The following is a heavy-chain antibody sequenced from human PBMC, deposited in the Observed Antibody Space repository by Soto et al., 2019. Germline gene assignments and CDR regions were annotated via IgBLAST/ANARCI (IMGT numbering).Heavy chain of an antibody. CDR2: ISGTGGST. Sequence: EVQLLESGGGVVQPGGSLRLSCAASGFTFNNYALNWVRQAPGKGLEWVSSISGTGGSTFYAGSAKGRFTISRDNSKNTLFLQMNSLKDEDTAVYYCSTVQPWDPRWAHFDYWGQGTLVTVSS. D-gene: IGHD1-26*01. CDR1: GFTFNNYA. J-gene: IGHJ4*02. CDR3: STVQPWDPRWAHFDY. V-gene: IGHV3-23*01.